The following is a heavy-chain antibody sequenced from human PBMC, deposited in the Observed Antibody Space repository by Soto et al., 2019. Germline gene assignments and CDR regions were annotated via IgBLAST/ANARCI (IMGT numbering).Heavy chain of an antibody. J-gene: IGHJ4*02. V-gene: IGHV3-23*01. Sequence: HPGGSLRLSCAASGFTFSSYAMSWVRQAPGKGLEWVSAISGSGGSTYYADSVKGRFTISRDNSKNTLYLQMNSLRAEDTAVYYCAKVDTAMVRGNCDYWGQGTLVTVSS. CDR1: GFTFSSYA. CDR2: ISGSGGST. D-gene: IGHD5-18*01. CDR3: AKVDTAMVRGNCDY.